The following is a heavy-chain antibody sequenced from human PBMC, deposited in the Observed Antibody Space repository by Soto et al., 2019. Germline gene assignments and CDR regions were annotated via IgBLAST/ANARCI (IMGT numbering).Heavy chain of an antibody. V-gene: IGHV1-69*13. CDR1: GYTFTNNL. J-gene: IGHJ6*02. CDR2: IITINGTA. Sequence: ASVKVSCKASGYTFTNNLMHWVRQAPGQRLEWMGGIITINGTANYAQKFQGRVTITADESTSTAYMELSSLRSEDTAVYYCARALRGDYYYGMDVWGQGTTVTVSS. CDR3: ARALRGDYYYGMDV.